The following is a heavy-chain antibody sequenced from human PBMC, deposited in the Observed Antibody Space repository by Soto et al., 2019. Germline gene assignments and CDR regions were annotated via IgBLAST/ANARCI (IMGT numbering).Heavy chain of an antibody. J-gene: IGHJ6*02. CDR3: ARVDLTHYGMDV. Sequence: GASVKVSCKASGYTFAGYYMHWVRQAPGQGLEWMGWINPNSGGTNYAQKFQGWVTMTRDTSISTAYMELSRLRSDDTAVYYCARVDLTHYGMDVWGQGTTVTVSS. CDR1: GYTFAGYY. CDR2: INPNSGGT. D-gene: IGHD3-9*01. V-gene: IGHV1-2*04.